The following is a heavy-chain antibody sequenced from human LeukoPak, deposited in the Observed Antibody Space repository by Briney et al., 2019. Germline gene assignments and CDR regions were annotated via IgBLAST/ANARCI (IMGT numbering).Heavy chain of an antibody. CDR2: INPNSGGT. J-gene: IGHJ3*02. CDR1: GYTFTGYY. CDR3: ARARAPVTRISSFDI. V-gene: IGHV1-2*02. Sequence: ASVKVSCKASGYTFTGYYMHWVRQAPGQGLEWMRWINPNSGGTNYAQKFQGRVTMTRDTSISTAYMELSRLRSDDTAVYYCARARAPVTRISSFDIWGQGTMVTVSS. D-gene: IGHD4-17*01.